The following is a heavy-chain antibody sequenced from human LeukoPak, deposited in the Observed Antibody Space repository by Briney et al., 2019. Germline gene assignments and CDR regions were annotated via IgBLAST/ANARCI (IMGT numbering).Heavy chain of an antibody. Sequence: ASVNVSCKASGYTFNSDGISWVRQAPGQGLEWMGWISAYNSNTNYAQKLQGRVTMTTDTSTSTAYMELRSLRSDDTAVYYCARVSSGWYGYYYYGMDVWGQGTTVTVSS. V-gene: IGHV1-18*01. CDR1: GYTFNSDG. CDR2: ISAYNSNT. CDR3: ARVSSGWYGYYYYGMDV. J-gene: IGHJ6*02. D-gene: IGHD6-19*01.